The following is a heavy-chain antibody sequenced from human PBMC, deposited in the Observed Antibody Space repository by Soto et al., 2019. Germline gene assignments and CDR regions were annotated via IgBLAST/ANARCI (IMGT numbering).Heavy chain of an antibody. Sequence: GESLKISCKGSGYRFTSYWIAWVRQMPGKGLEWMGIIYPGDSDARYSPSFRSQVTISVDKSISTAYLQWSSLKASDTAIYYCARQLGHDYINNWFDPWGQGTLVTVSS. CDR3: ARQLGHDYINNWFDP. D-gene: IGHD4-4*01. CDR2: IYPGDSDA. V-gene: IGHV5-51*01. J-gene: IGHJ5*02. CDR1: GYRFTSYW.